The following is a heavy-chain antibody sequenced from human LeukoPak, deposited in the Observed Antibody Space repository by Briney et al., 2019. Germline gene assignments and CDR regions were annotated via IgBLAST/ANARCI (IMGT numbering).Heavy chain of an antibody. CDR3: ARARLHYYNRDAFDI. CDR2: IYYSGST. CDR1: GGSISSYH. D-gene: IGHD3-22*01. J-gene: IGHJ3*02. V-gene: IGHV4-59*01. Sequence: SETLSLTCTVSGGSISSYHWSLIRQPPGKGLEWIGHIYYSGSTNYNPSLKSRVTISVDTSKNQFSLKLRSVIAADTAVYYCARARLHYYNRDAFDIWGQGSMVTVSS.